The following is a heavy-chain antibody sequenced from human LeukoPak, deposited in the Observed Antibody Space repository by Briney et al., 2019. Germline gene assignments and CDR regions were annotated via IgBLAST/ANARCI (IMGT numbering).Heavy chain of an antibody. J-gene: IGHJ4*02. V-gene: IGHV1-18*01. Sequence: ASVKISCKASGNTFTNYGSSWVRQAPGQGLERIGWISPYNGNTNYAQTLQGRVTMTTDTSTSTAYMELRSLRSDDTAVYYCARVGLAYCGGDCYYSWGQGTLVTVSS. D-gene: IGHD2-21*02. CDR2: ISPYNGNT. CDR3: ARVGLAYCGGDCYYS. CDR1: GNTFTNYG.